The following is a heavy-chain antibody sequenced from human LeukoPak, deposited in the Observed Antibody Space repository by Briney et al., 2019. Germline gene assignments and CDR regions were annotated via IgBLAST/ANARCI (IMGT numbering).Heavy chain of an antibody. D-gene: IGHD3/OR15-3a*01. CDR3: AREVAEIFGQYDY. CDR2: ISYDGSNK. Sequence: GGSLRLSCAASGFTFSSYAMHWVRQAPGKGLEWVAVISYDGSNKYYADSVKGRFTISRDNSKNTLYLQMNSLRAEDTAVYYCAREVAEIFGQYDYWGQGTLVTVSS. J-gene: IGHJ4*02. CDR1: GFTFSSYA. V-gene: IGHV3-30-3*01.